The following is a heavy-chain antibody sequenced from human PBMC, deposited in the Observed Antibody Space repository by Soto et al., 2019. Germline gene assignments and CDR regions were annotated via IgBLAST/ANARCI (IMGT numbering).Heavy chain of an antibody. CDR2: INAGTGNT. CDR1: GYTFTSYS. CDR3: AFLSYCTTVTCFYLDY. J-gene: IGHJ4*02. Sequence: ASVKVSCKASGYTFTSYSMHWVRQAPGQRLEWMGWINAGTGNTKYSQKFQGRVTITRDTSASTAYMELTSLRSDDTAVYYCAFLSYCTTVTCFYLDYWGQGTPVTVSS. V-gene: IGHV1-3*01. D-gene: IGHD2-8*01.